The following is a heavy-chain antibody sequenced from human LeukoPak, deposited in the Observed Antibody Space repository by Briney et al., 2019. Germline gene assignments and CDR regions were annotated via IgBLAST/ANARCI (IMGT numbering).Heavy chain of an antibody. CDR2: ISSNGGST. CDR1: GFTFSTHA. Sequence: PGGSLRLSCSASGFTFSTHAMYWVRQAPGKGLEYVSGISSNGGSTNYADSVKGRFTISRDNSKNTLYLQMSSLRAEDTAVYYCVKSDRPDYADFGLGSWGQGTLVPVSS. V-gene: IGHV3-64D*06. J-gene: IGHJ5*02. CDR3: VKSDRPDYADFGLGS. D-gene: IGHD4-17*01.